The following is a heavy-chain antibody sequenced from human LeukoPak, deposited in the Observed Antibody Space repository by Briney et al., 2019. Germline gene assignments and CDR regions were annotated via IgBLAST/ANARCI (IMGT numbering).Heavy chain of an antibody. J-gene: IGHJ4*02. Sequence: ASVKVSCKASGYTFTSYYMHWVRQAPGKGLEWMGGFDPEDGETIYAQKFQGRVTMTEDTSTDTAYMELSSLRSEDTAVYYCVGFLDSMNYWGQGTLVTVSS. CDR3: VGFLDSMNY. V-gene: IGHV1-24*01. D-gene: IGHD3-22*01. CDR2: FDPEDGET. CDR1: GYTFTSYY.